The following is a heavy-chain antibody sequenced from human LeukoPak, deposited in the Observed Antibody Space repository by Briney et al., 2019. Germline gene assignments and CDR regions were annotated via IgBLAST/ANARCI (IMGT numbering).Heavy chain of an antibody. CDR1: GGSISSYY. J-gene: IGHJ4*02. CDR3: ARNKMGYSSSGSYPYVDY. D-gene: IGHD1-26*01. V-gene: IGHV4-59*01. CDR2: IYYSGST. Sequence: PSETLSLTCTVSGGSISSYYWSWIRQPPGKGLEWIGYIYYSGSTNYNPSLKSRVTISVDTSKNQFSLKLSSVTAADTAVYYCARNKMGYSSSGSYPYVDYWGQGTPVTVSS.